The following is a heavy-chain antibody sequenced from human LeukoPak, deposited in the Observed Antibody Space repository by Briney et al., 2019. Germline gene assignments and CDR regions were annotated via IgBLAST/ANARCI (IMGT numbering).Heavy chain of an antibody. CDR1: GFIFSEYT. CDR2: LSYDENTE. CDR3: AKDRACHDY. J-gene: IGHJ4*02. V-gene: IGHV3-30-3*01. Sequence: PGGSLRLSCTASGFIFSEYTMHWVRQAPGKGLEWVSVLSYDENTEYYTDSVKGRFTISRDNSKNTLYLQMNSLRAEDTAVYYCAKDRACHDYWGQGTLVTVSS.